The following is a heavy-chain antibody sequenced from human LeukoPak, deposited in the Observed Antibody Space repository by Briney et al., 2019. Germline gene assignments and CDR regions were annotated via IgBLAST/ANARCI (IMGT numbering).Heavy chain of an antibody. CDR1: GGSISSYY. J-gene: IGHJ3*02. CDR2: VRDNGEN. V-gene: IGHV4-59*08. Sequence: MSSETLSLTCTVSGGSISSYYWSWIRQPPGKGLEWIAYVRDNGENNYNPSLKSRVAISVDTANNQISLRLNFVTAADTAIYYCARQPANTAAFDIWGLGTMVTVSS. CDR3: ARQPANTAAFDI. D-gene: IGHD5-18*01.